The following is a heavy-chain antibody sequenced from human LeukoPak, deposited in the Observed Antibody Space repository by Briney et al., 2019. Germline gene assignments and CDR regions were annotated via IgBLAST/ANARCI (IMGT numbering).Heavy chain of an antibody. J-gene: IGHJ4*02. CDR1: GYTFTGYY. D-gene: IGHD6-13*01. V-gene: IGHV1-2*04. CDR3: ARGTRIAAAVTNRAHYFDY. CDR2: INPNSGGT. Sequence: ASVKVSCKASGYTFTGYYMHWVRQAPGQGLEWMGWINPNSGGTNYAQKFQGWVTMTRDTSISTAYMELSRLRSDDTAVYYCARGTRIAAAVTNRAHYFDYWGQGTLVTVSS.